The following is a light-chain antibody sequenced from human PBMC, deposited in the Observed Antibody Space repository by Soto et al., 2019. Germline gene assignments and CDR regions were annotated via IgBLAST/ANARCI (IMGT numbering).Light chain of an antibody. Sequence: EIVLTQSPGTLSLSPGARATPSCRASQSVSSSYLAWYQRKPGQAPRLLIYGASSRATGIPDRFSGSGSGTDFNLTISRLEPEDFAMYYCQHYGSSPRTFGQGTKVDIK. V-gene: IGKV3-20*01. J-gene: IGKJ1*01. CDR2: GAS. CDR1: QSVSSSY. CDR3: QHYGSSPRT.